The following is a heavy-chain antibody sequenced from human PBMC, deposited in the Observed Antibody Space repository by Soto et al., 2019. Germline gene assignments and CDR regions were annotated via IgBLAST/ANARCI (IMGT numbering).Heavy chain of an antibody. J-gene: IGHJ1*01. V-gene: IGHV3-23*01. D-gene: IGHD4-17*01. CDR1: GLIFSTYA. Sequence: EVQLLESGGGLVQPGGSLRLSCAPSGLIFSTYAMNWVRQAPGKGLEWLSAITGSGGSTYYADSVKGRFTISRDNSKKTLYLQMNSLRADDTAIYYCATFYGDYAGAEFFQHWGHGTLVTVAS. CDR2: ITGSGGST. CDR3: ATFYGDYAGAEFFQH.